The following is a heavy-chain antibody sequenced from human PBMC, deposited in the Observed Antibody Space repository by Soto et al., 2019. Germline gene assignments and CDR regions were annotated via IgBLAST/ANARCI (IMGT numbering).Heavy chain of an antibody. CDR1: GFTFRESV. V-gene: IGHV3-30*18. CDR2: ITYDGSNA. J-gene: IGHJ6*03. CDR3: AKDGAHYPWVSFFMDV. Sequence: QVQLVESGGGVVQPGRSLRLSCAASGFTFRESVMFWVRQVPGKGLEWVAVITYDGSNAYYQDSVKGRFTISRDNSKGTVNLQMNSLRAEDTAVYYCAKDGAHYPWVSFFMDVWGKGTTVTVSS. D-gene: IGHD1-26*01.